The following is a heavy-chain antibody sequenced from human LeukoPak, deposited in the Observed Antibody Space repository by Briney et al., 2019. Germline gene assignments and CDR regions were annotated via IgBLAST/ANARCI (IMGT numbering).Heavy chain of an antibody. J-gene: IGHJ6*02. V-gene: IGHV3-7*01. D-gene: IGHD3-3*01. Sequence: PGGSLRLSCAASGFTFSSYWMSWVRQAPGKGLEWVANIKQDGSEKYYVDSVKGRFTISRDNAKNSLYLQMNSLRAEDTAVYYCARDRLSFDDFWSGYFYYYGMDVWGQGTTVTVSS. CDR3: ARDRLSFDDFWSGYFYYYGMDV. CDR2: IKQDGSEK. CDR1: GFTFSSYW.